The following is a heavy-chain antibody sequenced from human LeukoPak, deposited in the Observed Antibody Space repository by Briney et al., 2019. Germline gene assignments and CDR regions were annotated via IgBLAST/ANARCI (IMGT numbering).Heavy chain of an antibody. CDR2: IYYSGST. Sequence: SETLSLTYTVSGGSISSYYRSWIRQPPGKGLEWIGYIYYSGSTNYNPSLKSRVTISVDTSKNQFSLKLSSVAAADTAVYYCARVRGGSYYYYYYMDVWGKGTTVTVSS. V-gene: IGHV4-59*01. CDR3: ARVRGGSYYYYYYMDV. J-gene: IGHJ6*03. CDR1: GGSISSYY. D-gene: IGHD1-26*01.